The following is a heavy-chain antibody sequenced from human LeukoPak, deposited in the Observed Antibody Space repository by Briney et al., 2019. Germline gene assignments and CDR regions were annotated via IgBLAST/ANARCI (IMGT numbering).Heavy chain of an antibody. J-gene: IGHJ6*03. CDR2: INHSGST. V-gene: IGHV4-34*01. CDR3: ASQGGGAAAGNPYYYYMDV. D-gene: IGHD6-13*01. Sequence: SETLSLTCAVYGGSFSGYYWSWIRQPPGKGLEWIGEINHSGSTNYNPSLKSRVTISVDTSKNQFSLKLSSVTAADTAVYYCASQGGGAAAGNPYYYYMDVWGKGTTVTVSS. CDR1: GGSFSGYY.